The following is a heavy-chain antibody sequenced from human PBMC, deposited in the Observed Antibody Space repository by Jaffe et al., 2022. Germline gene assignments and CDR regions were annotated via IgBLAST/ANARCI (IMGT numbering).Heavy chain of an antibody. CDR1: GGSITSYY. V-gene: IGHV4-59*01. J-gene: IGHJ4*02. CDR2: IYYSGSA. CDR3: ARVRYGSGSYFDS. D-gene: IGHD3-10*01. Sequence: QVQLQESGPGLVKPSETLSLTCTVSGGSITSYYWSWIRQPPGKGLEWIGYIYYSGSANYTPSLKSRLTISLDTSKNQFFLKLSSVTAADTAVYYCARVRYGSGSYFDSWGQGTLVTVSS.